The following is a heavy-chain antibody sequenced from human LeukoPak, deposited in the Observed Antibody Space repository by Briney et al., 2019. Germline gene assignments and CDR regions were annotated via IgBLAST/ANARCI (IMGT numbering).Heavy chain of an antibody. CDR3: ARNVDTSMVTLWYFDY. V-gene: IGHV1-18*04. CDR2: ISGYNGNT. D-gene: IGHD5-18*01. J-gene: IGHJ4*02. Sequence: ASVKVSCKASGYTFISYAIGWVRQAPGQGLEWMGWISGYNGNTNYAQKLQGRVTLTTDTSTSTAYMELRSLRSDDAAIYYCARNVDTSMVTLWYFDYWGQGTLVTVSS. CDR1: GYTFISYA.